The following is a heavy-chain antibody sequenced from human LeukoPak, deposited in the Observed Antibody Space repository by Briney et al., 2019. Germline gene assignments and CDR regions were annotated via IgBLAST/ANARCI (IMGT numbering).Heavy chain of an antibody. J-gene: IGHJ6*04. V-gene: IGHV5-10-1*01. CDR2: IDPSDSYT. Sequence: GESLRISCKGSGYSFTSYWVRWVRQLPGKGLEWMGRIDPSDSYTNYSPSFQGHVTISADKSISTAYLQWSSLKASDTAMYYCARTPKGAYPSDVWGKGTTVTVSS. CDR1: GYSFTSYW. D-gene: IGHD2-2*02. CDR3: ARTPKGAYPSDV.